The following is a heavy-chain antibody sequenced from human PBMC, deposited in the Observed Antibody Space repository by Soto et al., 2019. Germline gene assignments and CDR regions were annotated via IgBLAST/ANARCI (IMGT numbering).Heavy chain of an antibody. D-gene: IGHD1-26*01. CDR3: ARASGGVGPTSSYNSAMAV. V-gene: IGHV1-69*01. Sequence: QVQLVQSGAELTKPGSSVKVSGKASGDTFSSYDISWERQAPGQGLEWMGGIIPISGTADYAQKFQGRVTMTAGEYTSLAYMELSSLRSEDTALYYCARASGGVGPTSSYNSAMAVWGPGATVTVSS. J-gene: IGHJ6*02. CDR2: IIPISGTA. CDR1: GDTFSSYD.